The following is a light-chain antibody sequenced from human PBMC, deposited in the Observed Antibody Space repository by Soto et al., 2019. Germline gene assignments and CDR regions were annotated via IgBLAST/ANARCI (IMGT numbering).Light chain of an antibody. CDR1: QSICSW. CDR3: QQYNSYPLT. Sequence: DIQMTQSPSTLSASVGDRVTITCRASQSICSWLAWYQEKPGKAPNLLIYKASTLESGVPSRFSGSGSGTKFTLTISSLQTDDFATYYCQQYNSYPLTFGGGTKVEFK. V-gene: IGKV1-5*03. J-gene: IGKJ4*01. CDR2: KAS.